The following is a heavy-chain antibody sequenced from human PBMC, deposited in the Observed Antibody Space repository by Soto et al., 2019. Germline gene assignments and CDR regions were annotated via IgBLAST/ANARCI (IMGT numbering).Heavy chain of an antibody. CDR1: GYSFTDYH. CDR2: INPKSGGT. J-gene: IGHJ6*02. D-gene: IGHD2-2*01. V-gene: IGHV1-2*06. CDR3: ARGDCTGTSCHPISYYYYYGMDV. Sequence: GASVKVSCKASGYSFTDYHIHWVRQAPGQGLEWLGRINPKSGGTSNAQKFQGGVTMTTDTSTSTVYMELSSLRSEDTAVYYCARGDCTGTSCHPISYYYYYGMDVWGQGTTVTVSS.